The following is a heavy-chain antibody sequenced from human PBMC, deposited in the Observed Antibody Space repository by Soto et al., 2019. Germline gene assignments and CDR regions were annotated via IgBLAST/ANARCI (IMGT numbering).Heavy chain of an antibody. J-gene: IGHJ6*02. CDR2: IYYSGST. CDR3: ARDHLITMVRGVIIPHYYGMDV. V-gene: IGHV4-59*12. Sequence: PSETLSLTCTVSGGSISSYYWSWIRQPPGKGLEWIGYIYYSGSTNYNPSLKSRVTISVDTSKNQFSLKLSSVTAADTAVYYCARDHLITMVRGVIIPHYYGMDVWGQGTTVTVSS. D-gene: IGHD3-10*01. CDR1: GGSISSYY.